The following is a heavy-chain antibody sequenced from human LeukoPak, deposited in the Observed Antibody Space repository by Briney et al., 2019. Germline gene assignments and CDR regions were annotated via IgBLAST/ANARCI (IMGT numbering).Heavy chain of an antibody. V-gene: IGHV3-23*01. D-gene: IGHD6-13*01. CDR3: AKAPSIAAAGTSAFDI. Sequence: PGGSLRLSCAASGFTFSSYAMSWVRQAPGKGLEWVSAISGSGGSTYYADSVKGRFTISRDNSKNTLYLQMNSLRAEDTAVYYCAKAPSIAAAGTSAFDIWGRGTMVTVSS. CDR1: GFTFSSYA. J-gene: IGHJ3*02. CDR2: ISGSGGST.